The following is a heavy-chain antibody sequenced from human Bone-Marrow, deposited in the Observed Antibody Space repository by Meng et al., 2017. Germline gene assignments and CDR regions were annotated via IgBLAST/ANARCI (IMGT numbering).Heavy chain of an antibody. CDR2: INPNSGGT. CDR3: ARTGTTRYYYYGMDV. CDR1: GYTFTGYY. Sequence: ASVKVSCKASGYTFTGYYMHWVRQAPGQGLEWMGRINPNSGGTNYAQKFQGRVTMTRDTSISTAYMELSRLRSDDTAVYYCARTGTTRYYYYGMDVWGQGTTVTV. V-gene: IGHV1-2*06. D-gene: IGHD1-1*01. J-gene: IGHJ6*02.